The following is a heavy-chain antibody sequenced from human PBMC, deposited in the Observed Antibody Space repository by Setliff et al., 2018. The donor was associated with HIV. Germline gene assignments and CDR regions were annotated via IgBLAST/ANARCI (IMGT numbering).Heavy chain of an antibody. Sequence: ASVKVSCKASGYAFSAYDFNWVRQAPGQGLEWVGSMSPQSDNTVYAQKFLGRVTMTMDTSIGAAYMELSSLRSEDTAVYYCARGQPPTPRPYFYHMDVWGNGTSVTVSS. CDR2: MSPQSDNT. J-gene: IGHJ6*03. CDR1: GYAFSAYD. CDR3: ARGQPPTPRPYFYHMDV. D-gene: IGHD2-15*01. V-gene: IGHV1-8*02.